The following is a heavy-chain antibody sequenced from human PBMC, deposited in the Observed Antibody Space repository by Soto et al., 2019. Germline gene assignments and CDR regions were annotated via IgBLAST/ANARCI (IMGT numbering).Heavy chain of an antibody. CDR1: GGTFSSYA. V-gene: IGHV1-69*01. Sequence: QVQLVQSGTEVKKPWSSVKVSCKASGGTFSSYAISWVRQAPGQGLEWMGGIIPIFGTTNYAQRFQGRVSSTADESTSTTYMEMSSLRSADTAVYYCAGSYKYGSGTFDAFDIWGQGTLVTVSS. D-gene: IGHD3-10*01. CDR3: AGSYKYGSGTFDAFDI. CDR2: IIPIFGTT. J-gene: IGHJ3*02.